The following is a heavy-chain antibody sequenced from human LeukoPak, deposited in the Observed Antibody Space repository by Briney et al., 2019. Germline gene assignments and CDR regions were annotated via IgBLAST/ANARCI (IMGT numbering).Heavy chain of an antibody. V-gene: IGHV3-23*01. CDR2: ISGSGGST. CDR3: AKEMDYYDSSGYYNV. J-gene: IGHJ3*01. D-gene: IGHD3-22*01. Sequence: GGSLRLSCAASGFTFSSYSMNWVRQAPGKGLEWASAISGSGGSTYYADSVKGRFTISRDNSKNTLYLQMNSLRAEDTAVYYCAKEMDYYDSSGYYNVWGQGTMVTVSS. CDR1: GFTFSSYS.